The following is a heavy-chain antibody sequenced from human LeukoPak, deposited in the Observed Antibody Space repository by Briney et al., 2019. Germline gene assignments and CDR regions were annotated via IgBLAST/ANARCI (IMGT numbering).Heavy chain of an antibody. V-gene: IGHV4-59*01. CDR3: ARGPSSGTGRTSIDY. CDR1: GDSISSYY. J-gene: IGHJ4*01. Sequence: SETLPLTCTVSGDSISSYYWSWIRQPPGKGLEWIGYIYYTGSTNYNTSLKSRVTISVDTSKNQFSLKLSSVTAADTAVYYCARGPSSGTGRTSIDYWAERTLVTVSS. D-gene: IGHD1/OR15-1a*01. CDR2: IYYTGST.